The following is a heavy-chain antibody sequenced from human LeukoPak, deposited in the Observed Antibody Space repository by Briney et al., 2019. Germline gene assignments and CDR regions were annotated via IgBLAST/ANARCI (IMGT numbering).Heavy chain of an antibody. CDR2: ISWNSGSI. CDR3: AKDGGRGSSSYYYYMDV. D-gene: IGHD2-2*01. CDR1: GFTFDDYA. Sequence: PGRSLRLSCAASGFTFDDYAMHWVRQAPGKGLEWVSGISWNSGSIGYADSVKGRFTISRDNAKNSLYLQMNSLRAEDMALYYCAKDGGRGSSSYYYYMDVWGKGTTVTVSS. V-gene: IGHV3-9*03. J-gene: IGHJ6*03.